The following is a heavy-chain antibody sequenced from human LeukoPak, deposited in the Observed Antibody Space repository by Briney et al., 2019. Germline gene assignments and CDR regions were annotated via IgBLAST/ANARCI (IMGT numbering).Heavy chain of an antibody. CDR1: GGSISGSSYF. D-gene: IGHD6-13*01. CDR3: ARCVAGRSWELYYFDY. V-gene: IGHV4-39*01. J-gene: IGHJ4*02. CDR2: IYYSGST. Sequence: SETLSLTCTVSGGSISGSSYFWGWIRQPPGRGLEWIGSIYYSGSTYYNPSLKSRVTISVDTSKNQFSLKLSSVTAADTSVYYWARCVAGRSWELYYFDYWGQGTLVTVSS.